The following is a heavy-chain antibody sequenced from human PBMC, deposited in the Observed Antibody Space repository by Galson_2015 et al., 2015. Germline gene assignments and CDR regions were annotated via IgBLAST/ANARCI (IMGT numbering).Heavy chain of an antibody. J-gene: IGHJ4*02. V-gene: IGHV1-2*06. CDR2: INPNSGGT. CDR3: ARERDGYNPDY. Sequence: QSGAEVKKPGASVRVSCKASGYTFSRYGINWVRRAPGQGLEWMGRINPNSGGTNYAQKFQGRVTMTRDTSISTAYMELSRLRSDDTAVYYCARERDGYNPDYWGQGTLVTVSS. D-gene: IGHD5-24*01. CDR1: GYTFSRYG.